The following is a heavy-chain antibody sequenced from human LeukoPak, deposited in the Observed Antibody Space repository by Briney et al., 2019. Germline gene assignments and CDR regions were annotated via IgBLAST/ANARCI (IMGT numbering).Heavy chain of an antibody. D-gene: IGHD5-18*01. J-gene: IGHJ4*02. CDR3: AREDVDTAILFDY. CDR2: IIPIFGTA. V-gene: IGHV1-69*13. CDR1: RGTFSSYA. Sequence: SVKVSCKASRGTFSSYAISWVRQAPGQRLEWMGGIIPIFGTANYAQKFQGRVTITADEYTSTAYMELSSLRSEDTAVYYCAREDVDTAILFDYWGQGTLVTVSS.